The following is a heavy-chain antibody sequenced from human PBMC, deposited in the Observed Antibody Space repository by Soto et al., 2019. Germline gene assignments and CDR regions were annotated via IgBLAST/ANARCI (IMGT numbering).Heavy chain of an antibody. CDR2: IIPIFGTA. J-gene: IGHJ4*02. CDR3: ATRRAYCSGGSCYSPFDY. Sequence: SVKVSCKASGGTFSSYAISWVRQAPGQGLEWMGGIIPIFGTANYAQKFQGRVTITADESTSTAYMELSSLRSEDTAVYYRATRRAYCSGGSCYSPFDYWGQGTLVTVSS. CDR1: GGTFSSYA. D-gene: IGHD2-15*01. V-gene: IGHV1-69*13.